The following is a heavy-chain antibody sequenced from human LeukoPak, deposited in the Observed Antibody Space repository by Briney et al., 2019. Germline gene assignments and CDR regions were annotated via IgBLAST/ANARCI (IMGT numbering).Heavy chain of an antibody. CDR1: GFTFSSYW. CDR3: ARGGRPEY. V-gene: IGHV3-7*01. J-gene: IGHJ4*02. CDR2: IKQDGSEI. Sequence: GGSLRLSCAASGFTFSSYWMSWVRQAPGKGLEWVANIKQDGSEIHYVESVKGRFTISRDNGKNSLFLQMNSLRVEDTAVYYCARGGRPEYWGQGTLVTVS.